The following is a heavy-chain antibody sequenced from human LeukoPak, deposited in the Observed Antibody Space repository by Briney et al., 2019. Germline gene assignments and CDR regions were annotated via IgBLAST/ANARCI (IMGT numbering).Heavy chain of an antibody. V-gene: IGHV4-34*01. CDR2: INHSGST. J-gene: IGHJ3*02. CDR1: GGSFSGYY. D-gene: IGHD3-9*01. CDR3: ARGDKSRYFDWSRGPVRAFDI. Sequence: PSETLSLTCAVYGGSFSGYYWSWIRQPPGKGLEWIGEINHSGSTNYNPSLKSRVTISVDTSKNQFSLKLSSVTAADTAVYYCARGDKSRYFDWSRGPVRAFDIWGQGTMVTVSS.